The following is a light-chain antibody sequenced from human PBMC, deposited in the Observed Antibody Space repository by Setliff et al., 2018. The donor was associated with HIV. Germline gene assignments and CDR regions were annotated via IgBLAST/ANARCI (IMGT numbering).Light chain of an antibody. V-gene: IGLV6-57*01. CDR3: QSYDSNNHVI. J-gene: IGLJ2*01. CDR2: EDN. CDR1: SGSIASNY. Sequence: NFMLTQPHSVSESPGKTVTISCTRSSGSIASNYVQWYQQRPGSSPTTVMYEDNQRPSGVPDRFSASIDSSSNPASLTISGLKTEDEADYYCQSYDSNNHVIFGGGTKVTVL.